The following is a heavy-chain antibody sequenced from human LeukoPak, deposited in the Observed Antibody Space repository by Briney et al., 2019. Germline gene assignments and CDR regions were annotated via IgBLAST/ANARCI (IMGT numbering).Heavy chain of an antibody. CDR2: ISGSGGST. CDR3: AKLVGGTGAFDI. D-gene: IGHD2-8*02. Sequence: PGGSLRLSCAASGFTFSSYGMSWVRQAPGKGLEWVSAISGSGGSTYYADSVKGRFTISRDNSKNTLYLQMNSLRAEDTAVYYCAKLVGGTGAFDIWGQGTMVTVSS. V-gene: IGHV3-23*01. J-gene: IGHJ3*02. CDR1: GFTFSSYG.